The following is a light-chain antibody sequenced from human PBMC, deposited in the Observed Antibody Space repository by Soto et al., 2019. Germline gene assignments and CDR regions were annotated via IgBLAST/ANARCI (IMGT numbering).Light chain of an antibody. CDR1: SSDIGGYNY. Sequence: QSVLTQPASVSGSPGQSITIFCTGTSSDIGGYNYVSWYQQHPGKAPKLMIYDVSNRPSGVSNRFSGSKSGNTASLTISGLQAEDEADYYCSSYTSSSTPYVLGTGTNVTIL. CDR2: DVS. CDR3: SSYTSSSTPYV. J-gene: IGLJ1*01. V-gene: IGLV2-14*01.